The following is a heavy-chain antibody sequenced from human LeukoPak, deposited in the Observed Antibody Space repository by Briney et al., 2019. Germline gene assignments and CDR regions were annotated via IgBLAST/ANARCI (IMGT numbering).Heavy chain of an antibody. V-gene: IGHV3-21*01. Sequence: PGGSLRLSCAASGFTFSSYSMNWVRQAPGKGLEWVSSISSSSSYIYYADSVKGRFTISRDNAKNSLYLQMNSLRAEDTAVYYCARDMDMTTGAFDIWGQGTMVTVSS. D-gene: IGHD1-1*01. J-gene: IGHJ3*02. CDR2: ISSSSSYI. CDR1: GFTFSSYS. CDR3: ARDMDMTTGAFDI.